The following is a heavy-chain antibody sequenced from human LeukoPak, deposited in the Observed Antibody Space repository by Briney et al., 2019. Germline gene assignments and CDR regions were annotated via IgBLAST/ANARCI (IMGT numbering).Heavy chain of an antibody. Sequence: PSETLSLTCTVSGGSISSSSYYWGWIRQPPGKGLEWIGSIYYSGSTYYNPSLKSRVTISVDTSKNQFSLKLSSVTAADTAVYYCARARRGGSYIAAAYYYYYMDVWGKGTTVTVSS. CDR1: GGSISSSSYY. J-gene: IGHJ6*03. D-gene: IGHD6-13*01. V-gene: IGHV4-39*07. CDR2: IYYSGST. CDR3: ARARRGGSYIAAAYYYYYMDV.